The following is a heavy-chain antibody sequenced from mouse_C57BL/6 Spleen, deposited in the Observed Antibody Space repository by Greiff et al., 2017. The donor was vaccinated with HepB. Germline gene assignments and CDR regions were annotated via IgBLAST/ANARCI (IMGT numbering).Heavy chain of an antibody. J-gene: IGHJ4*01. CDR1: GYTFTSFW. V-gene: IGHV1-69*01. CDR2: IDPSDSYT. CDR3: ARRNFMDY. Sequence: QVQLQQPGAELVMPGASVKLSCKASGYTFTSFWMHWVKQRPGQGLEWIGEIDPSDSYTNYNQKFKGKSTLTVDKSSSTAYMQLSSLTSEDSAVYYCARRNFMDYCGQGTSVTVSS.